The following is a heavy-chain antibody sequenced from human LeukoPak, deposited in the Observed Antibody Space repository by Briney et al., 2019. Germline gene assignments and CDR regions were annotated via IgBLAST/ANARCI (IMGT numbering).Heavy chain of an antibody. V-gene: IGHV1-3*01. J-gene: IGHJ5*02. D-gene: IGHD4-11*01. CDR2: INAGSGNT. CDR1: GYTFTSYA. CDR3: AKTGHSNPNNWFDP. Sequence: ASVKVSCKASGYTFTSYAMHWVRQAPGQRLEWMGWINAGSGNTKYSQKFQGRVTITRDTSASTAYMELSSLRSEDTAVYYCAKTGHSNPNNWFDPWGQGTLVTVSS.